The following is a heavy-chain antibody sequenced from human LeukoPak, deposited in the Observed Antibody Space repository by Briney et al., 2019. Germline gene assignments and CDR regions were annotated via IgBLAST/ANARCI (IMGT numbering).Heavy chain of an antibody. CDR1: GYTFTGYY. V-gene: IGHV1-2*02. Sequence: ASVKVSCKASGYTFTGYYLHWVRLAPGQGLEWMGWINANSGGTDYPQKFQGRVTMTRDTSINTAYMELSRLRSDDTAVYYCARGGSPGIATWVYWGQGTLVTVSS. D-gene: IGHD6-13*01. CDR3: ARGGSPGIATWVY. CDR2: INANSGGT. J-gene: IGHJ4*02.